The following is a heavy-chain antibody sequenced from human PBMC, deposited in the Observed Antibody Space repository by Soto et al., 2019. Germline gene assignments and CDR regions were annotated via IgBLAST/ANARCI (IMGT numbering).Heavy chain of an antibody. D-gene: IGHD1-26*01. J-gene: IGHJ4*02. Sequence: PSETLSLTCTVSGGSISSGDYYWSWIRQPPGKGLEWIAYIHYSGSTYYNPSLKSRVTISVDTSKNQLSLKLSSVTAADTAVYYCARSRYSGSYFFDYWGQGILVTVSS. CDR1: GGSISSGDYY. V-gene: IGHV4-30-4*01. CDR3: ARSRYSGSYFFDY. CDR2: IHYSGST.